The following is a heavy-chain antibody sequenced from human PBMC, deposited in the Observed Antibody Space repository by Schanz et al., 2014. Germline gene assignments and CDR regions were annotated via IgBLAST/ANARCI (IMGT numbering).Heavy chain of an antibody. Sequence: QVQLVESGGGVVQPGRSLRLSCAASGFTFSRYGMHWVRQAPGKGLEWVAATRYDGNNKYYVDSVKGRFTISRDNSKNTLYLQVNSLRAEDTAVYYCVRDLGGDRTDYWGQGTLVTVSS. CDR3: VRDLGGDRTDY. J-gene: IGHJ4*02. CDR2: TRYDGNNK. CDR1: GFTFSRYG. V-gene: IGHV3-33*01. D-gene: IGHD4-17*01.